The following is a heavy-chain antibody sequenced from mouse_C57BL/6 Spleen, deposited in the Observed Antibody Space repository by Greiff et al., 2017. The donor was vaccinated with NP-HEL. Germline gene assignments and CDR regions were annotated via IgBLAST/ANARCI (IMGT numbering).Heavy chain of an antibody. CDR2: IDPENGDT. Sequence: EVQLQESGAELVRPGASVKLSCTASGFNIKDDYMHWVKQRPEQGLEWIGWIDPENGDTEYASKFQGKATITADTSSNPAYLQLSSLTSEDTAVYYCNLRAWFAYWGQGTLVTVSA. V-gene: IGHV14-4*01. CDR1: GFNIKDDY. D-gene: IGHD1-1*01. CDR3: NLRAWFAY. J-gene: IGHJ3*01.